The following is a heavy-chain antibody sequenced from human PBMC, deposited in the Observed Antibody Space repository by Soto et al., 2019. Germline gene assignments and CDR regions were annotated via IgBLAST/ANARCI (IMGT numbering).Heavy chain of an antibody. V-gene: IGHV4-39*01. Sequence: SETLSLTCTVSGGSISSSSYYWGWIRQPPGKGLEWIGSIYYSGSTYYNPSLKSRVTISVDTSKNQFSLKLSSVTAADTAVYYCARQDGSSWYHYYYYGMDVWGQGTTVTVS. CDR1: GGSISSSSYY. J-gene: IGHJ6*02. CDR3: ARQDGSSWYHYYYYGMDV. D-gene: IGHD6-13*01. CDR2: IYYSGST.